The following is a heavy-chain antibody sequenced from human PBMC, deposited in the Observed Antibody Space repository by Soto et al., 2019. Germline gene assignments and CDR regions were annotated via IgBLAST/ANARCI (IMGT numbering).Heavy chain of an antibody. CDR2: INHSGST. CDR3: ARAKIAAAGLIFDY. J-gene: IGHJ4*02. V-gene: IGHV4-34*01. D-gene: IGHD6-13*01. CDR1: GGSFSGYY. Sequence: PSETLSLTCAVYGGSFSGYYWSWIRQPPGKGLEWIGEINHSGSTNYNPSLKSRVTISVDTSKNQFSLKLSSVTAADTAVYYCARAKIAAAGLIFDYWGQGTLVTVSS.